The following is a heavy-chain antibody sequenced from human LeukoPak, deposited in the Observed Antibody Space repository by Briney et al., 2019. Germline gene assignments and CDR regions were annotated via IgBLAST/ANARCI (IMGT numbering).Heavy chain of an antibody. CDR2: INHSGST. V-gene: IGHV4-34*01. D-gene: IGHD6-13*01. J-gene: IGHJ1*01. Sequence: SETLSLTCAVYGGSFSGYYWSWIRQPPGKGLEWIGEINHSGSTNYNPSLKGRVTISVDTSKNQFSLKLSSVTAADTAVYYCARVSGYSSSWHEYFQHWGQGTLVTVSS. CDR1: GGSFSGYY. CDR3: ARVSGYSSSWHEYFQH.